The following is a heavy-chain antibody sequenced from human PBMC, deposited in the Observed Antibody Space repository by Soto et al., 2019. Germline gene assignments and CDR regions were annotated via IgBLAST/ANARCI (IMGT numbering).Heavy chain of an antibody. D-gene: IGHD2-21*01. CDR3: ARPGSYLLVAFDL. CDR2: INAATGKT. CDR1: GYTFISYA. V-gene: IGHV1-3*01. J-gene: IGHJ3*01. Sequence: QVQLVQSGAEVKKPGASVNVSCKASGYTFISYAIHWVRQAPGQRPEWMGWINAATGKTKYSQQFHGRVTITRDTSASTAYMELSSLRSEDTAVYYCARPGSYLLVAFDLWCQGTMVSVSS.